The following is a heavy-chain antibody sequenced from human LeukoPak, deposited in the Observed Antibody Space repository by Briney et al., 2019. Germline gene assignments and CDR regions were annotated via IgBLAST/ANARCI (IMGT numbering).Heavy chain of an antibody. CDR3: ARVRSLWFGDRPYGMDV. CDR2: IKQDGSEK. D-gene: IGHD3-10*01. J-gene: IGHJ6*02. V-gene: IGHV3-7*01. CDR1: GFTFRNYA. Sequence: GGSLRLSCAASGFTFRNYAMNWVRQAPGKGLEWVANIKQDGSEKYYVDSVKGRFTISRDNAKNSLYLQMNSLRAEDTAVYYCARVRSLWFGDRPYGMDVWGQGTTVTVSS.